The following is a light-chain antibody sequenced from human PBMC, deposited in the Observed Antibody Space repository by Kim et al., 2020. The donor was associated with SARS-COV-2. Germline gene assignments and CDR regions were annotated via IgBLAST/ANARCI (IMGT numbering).Light chain of an antibody. CDR1: SGHSSYA. V-gene: IGLV4-69*01. Sequence: SVKLTCTLSSGHSSYAIAWHQQQPEKGPRYLMKLNSDGSHCKGDGIPDRFSGSSSGAERYLTISSLQAEDEADYYCQTWGTGIRVFGGGTQLTVL. J-gene: IGLJ3*02. CDR2: LNSDGSH. CDR3: QTWGTGIRV.